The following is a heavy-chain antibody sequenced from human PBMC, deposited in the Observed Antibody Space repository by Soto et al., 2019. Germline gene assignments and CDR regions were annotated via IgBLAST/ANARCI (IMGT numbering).Heavy chain of an antibody. CDR1: GFTVSSNY. CDR3: AIDSSGYYYYFDY. V-gene: IGHV3-53*01. J-gene: IGHJ4*02. CDR2: IYSGGST. D-gene: IGHD3-22*01. Sequence: GGSLRLSCAASGFTVSSNYMSWVRQAPGKGLEWVSVIYSGGSTYYADSVKGRFTISRDNSKNTLYLQMNSLRAEDTAVYYCAIDSSGYYYYFDYWGQGTLVTVS.